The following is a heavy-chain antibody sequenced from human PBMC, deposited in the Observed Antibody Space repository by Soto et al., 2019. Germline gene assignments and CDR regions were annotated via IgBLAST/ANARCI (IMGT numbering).Heavy chain of an antibody. CDR1: GGSISTKNW. Sequence: QLQLQESGPGLVKPSGTLSLTCAVSGGSISTKNWWSWVRQPPGKGLEWIGEIYHSGSTNYNPSLKSRVTISIDKSKNQFSLKLSSVTAADTAVYYCARDYYGSGSYYNHGYWGQGTLVTVSS. CDR3: ARDYYGSGSYYNHGY. CDR2: IYHSGST. D-gene: IGHD3-10*01. J-gene: IGHJ4*02. V-gene: IGHV4-4*02.